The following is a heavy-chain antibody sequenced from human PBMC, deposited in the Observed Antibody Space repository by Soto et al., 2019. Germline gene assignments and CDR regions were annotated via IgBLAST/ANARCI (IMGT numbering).Heavy chain of an antibody. CDR1: VFSLSTNGVG. V-gene: IGHV2-5*02. CDR3: AKKGGGDYILGY. D-gene: IGHD4-17*01. CDR2: IYWDDSK. J-gene: IGHJ4*02. Sequence: QITLKESGPTLEKPTQTLTLTCTFSVFSLSTNGVGVGWIRQPPGKALEWLALIYWDDSKHYSPSLNSRLTITKDTSRNLVVLTMTDMDPVDTATYYCAKKGGGDYILGYWGQGTLVTVSS.